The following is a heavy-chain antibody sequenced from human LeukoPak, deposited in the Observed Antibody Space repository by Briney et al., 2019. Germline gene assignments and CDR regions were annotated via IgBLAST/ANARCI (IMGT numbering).Heavy chain of an antibody. CDR1: TFTFNTYN. J-gene: IGHJ4*02. D-gene: IGHD3-3*01. CDR2: ITSSSTYT. Sequence: TGGSLRLSCAASTFTFNTYNMNWVRQAPGKGLEWVSSITSSSTYTFYADSVRGRFTISRDNAKNSLYLQMNSLRAEDTAVYYCARSRGSGYHRPSYYFDYWGQGTLVTVSS. V-gene: IGHV3-21*01. CDR3: ARSRGSGYHRPSYYFDY.